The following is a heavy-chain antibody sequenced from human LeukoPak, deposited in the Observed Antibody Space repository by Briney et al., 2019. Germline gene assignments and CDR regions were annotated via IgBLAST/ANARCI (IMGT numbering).Heavy chain of an antibody. CDR3: ARVEREWTQWLAEIYYYYYMDV. V-gene: IGHV3-7*01. J-gene: IGHJ6*03. D-gene: IGHD6-19*01. CDR1: GLTISNNW. CDR2: IKLDGSEQ. Sequence: QPGGSLRLSCADSGLTISNNWMSWVRQAPGKGLEWVANIKLDGSEQYYVDSVKGRFTISRDNGKNLLYLQMNSLRAEDTAVYYCARVEREWTQWLAEIYYYYYMDVWGKGTTVTVSS.